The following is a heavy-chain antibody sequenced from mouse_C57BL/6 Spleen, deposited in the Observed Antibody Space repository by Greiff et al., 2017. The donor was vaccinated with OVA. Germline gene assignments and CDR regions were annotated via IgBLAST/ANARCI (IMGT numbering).Heavy chain of an antibody. CDR1: GYTFTSYW. CDR2: INPSNGGT. D-gene: IGHD1-1*01. J-gene: IGHJ2*01. CDR3: AREGSTVVGREYYFDY. Sequence: QVHVKQPGTELVKPGASVKLSCKASGYTFTSYWMHWVKQRPGQGLEWIGNINPSNGGTNYNEKFKSKATLTVDKSSSTAYMQLSSLTSEDSAVYYCAREGSTVVGREYYFDYWGQGTTLTVSS. V-gene: IGHV1-53*01.